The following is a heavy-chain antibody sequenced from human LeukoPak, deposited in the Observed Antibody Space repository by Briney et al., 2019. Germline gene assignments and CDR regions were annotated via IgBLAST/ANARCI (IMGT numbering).Heavy chain of an antibody. J-gene: IGHJ4*02. CDR3: ARDQPSAYMVATFEVDY. CDR2: IIPIFGTA. CDR1: GGTFSSYA. V-gene: IGHV1-69*05. Sequence: GSSVKVSCKASGGTFSSYAISWVRQAPGQGLEWMGGIIPIFGTANYAQKFQDRVTMTRDTSTSTVYMEMSSLRSEDTAVYYCARDQPSAYMVATFEVDYWGQGTLVTVSS. D-gene: IGHD5-12*01.